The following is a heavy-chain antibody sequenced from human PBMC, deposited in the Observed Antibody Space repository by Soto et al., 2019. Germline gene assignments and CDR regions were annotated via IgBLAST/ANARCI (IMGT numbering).Heavy chain of an antibody. D-gene: IGHD2-8*01. CDR3: AKDSYTNYGYSDF. CDR2: ISYDGSNK. J-gene: IGHJ4*02. Sequence: GGSLRLSCAASGFTFDIYGMHWVRQAPGKGLEWVAPISYDGSNKFYVDSVKGRFTISRDNSKNTLYLQMNSLRADDTAVYYCAKDSYTNYGYSDFWGQGTLVTVSS. V-gene: IGHV3-30*18. CDR1: GFTFDIYG.